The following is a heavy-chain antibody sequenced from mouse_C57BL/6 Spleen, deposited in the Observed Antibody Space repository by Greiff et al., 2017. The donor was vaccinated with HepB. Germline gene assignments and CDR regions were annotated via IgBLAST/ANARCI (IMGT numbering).Heavy chain of an antibody. V-gene: IGHV1-69*01. D-gene: IGHD4-1*01. CDR2: IDPSDSYT. Sequence: QVQLQQPGAELVMPGASVKLSCKASGYTFTSYWMHWVKQRPGQGLEWIGEIDPSDSYTNYNQKFKGKSTLTVDKSSSTAYMQLSSLTSEDSAVYYCARFAGTGDYWGQGTTLTVSS. CDR3: ARFAGTGDY. CDR1: GYTFTSYW. J-gene: IGHJ2*01.